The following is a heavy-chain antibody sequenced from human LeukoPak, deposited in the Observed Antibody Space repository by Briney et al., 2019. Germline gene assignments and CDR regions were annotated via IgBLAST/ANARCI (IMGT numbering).Heavy chain of an antibody. J-gene: IGHJ5*02. D-gene: IGHD5-24*01. Sequence: GGSLRLSCVASGFSFERHGMNWVRQAPGKGLEWVSAISGSGGSTYYADSVKGRFTISRDNSKNTLYLQMNSLRAEDTAVYYCAIGLQGWDPWGQGTLVTVSS. CDR1: GFSFERHG. CDR3: AIGLQGWDP. CDR2: ISGSGGST. V-gene: IGHV3-23*01.